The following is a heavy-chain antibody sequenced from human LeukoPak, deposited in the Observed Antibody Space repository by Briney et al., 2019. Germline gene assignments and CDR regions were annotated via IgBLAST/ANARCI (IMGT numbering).Heavy chain of an antibody. V-gene: IGHV4-59*01. CDR3: ARVRRSSGSPDAFDI. CDR1: RGSISTYY. J-gene: IGHJ3*02. CDR2: IDYSGST. D-gene: IGHD6-13*01. Sequence: SETLSLTCTVSRGSISTYYWSWIRQPPGKGLEWIGYIDYSGSTNYNPSLKSRVTISVDTSKNQFSLKLSSMSAADTAVYYCARVRRSSGSPDAFDIWGQGTMVTVSS.